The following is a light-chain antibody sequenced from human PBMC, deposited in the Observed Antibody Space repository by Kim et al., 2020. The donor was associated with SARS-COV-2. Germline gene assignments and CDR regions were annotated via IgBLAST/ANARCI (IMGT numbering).Light chain of an antibody. J-gene: IGKJ5*01. V-gene: IGKV1D-12*01. CDR2: SAS. Sequence: DIQMTQSPSSVSASIGDRVTITCRASQDISSWLAWYQRRPGKAPKLLIYSASSLQSGVPSRFSGSGSGTHFTLTVSSLQPEDFATYYCQQTDSFPPTFGQGTRLEIK. CDR1: QDISSW. CDR3: QQTDSFPPT.